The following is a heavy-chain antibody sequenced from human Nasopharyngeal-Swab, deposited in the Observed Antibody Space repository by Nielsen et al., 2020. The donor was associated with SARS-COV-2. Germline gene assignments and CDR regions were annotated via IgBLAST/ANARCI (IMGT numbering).Heavy chain of an antibody. CDR2: TSWNSVTT. CDR3: AKDFNVDTAMVTYYYGMDV. Sequence: SLKISCAASGFTFDDYAMHWVRQAPGKGLECVSGTSWNSVTTGYADSVKGRFTTSRDNAKSSLYLQMNSLRAEDTALYYCAKDFNVDTAMVTYYYGMDVWGQGTTVTVSS. CDR1: GFTFDDYA. D-gene: IGHD5-18*01. V-gene: IGHV3-9*01. J-gene: IGHJ6*02.